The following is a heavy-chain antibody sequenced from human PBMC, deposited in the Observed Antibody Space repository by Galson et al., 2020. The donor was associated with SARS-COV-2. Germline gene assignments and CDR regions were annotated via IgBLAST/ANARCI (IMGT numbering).Heavy chain of an antibody. V-gene: IGHV3-30*04. J-gene: IGHJ1*01. CDR3: ARPREGLEWLRDFQH. CDR2: ISSDGSNK. Sequence: QLGESLKIPCAASGFTFSSYAMHWVRQAPGKGLEWVAVISSDGSNKYYADSVKGRFTISRDNSKSTLYLQMNRLRAEDTAVYYWARPREGLEWLRDFQHWGQGTLVTVSS. CDR1: GFTFSSYA. D-gene: IGHD3-3*01.